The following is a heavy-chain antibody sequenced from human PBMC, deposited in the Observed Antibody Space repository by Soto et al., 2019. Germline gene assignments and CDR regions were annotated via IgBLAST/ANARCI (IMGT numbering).Heavy chain of an antibody. J-gene: IGHJ4*02. V-gene: IGHV4-59*08. CDR3: ARAVSDLEYSRYFDY. CDR1: GGSISSYY. CDR2: IYYSGST. D-gene: IGHD6-6*01. Sequence: SETLSLTCTVSGGSISSYYWSWIRQPPGKGLEWIGYIYYSGSTNYNPSLKSRVTISVDTSKNQFSLKLSSVTAADTAVYYCARAVSDLEYSRYFDYWGQGTLVTVSS.